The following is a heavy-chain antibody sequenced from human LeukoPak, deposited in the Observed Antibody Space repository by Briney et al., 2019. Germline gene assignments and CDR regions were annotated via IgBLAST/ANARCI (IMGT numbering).Heavy chain of an antibody. Sequence: GESLKISCKGSGYSFTSYWIGWVRQMPGKGLEWMGIIYPSDSDTRYSPSFQGQVTISADKSISTAYLQWSSLKASDTAMYYCARRDYDILTGPDAFDIWGQGTMVTVSS. CDR3: ARRDYDILTGPDAFDI. CDR2: IYPSDSDT. CDR1: GYSFTSYW. J-gene: IGHJ3*02. V-gene: IGHV5-51*01. D-gene: IGHD3-9*01.